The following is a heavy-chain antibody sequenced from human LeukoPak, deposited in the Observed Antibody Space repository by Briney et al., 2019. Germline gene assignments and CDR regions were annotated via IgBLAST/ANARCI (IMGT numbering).Heavy chain of an antibody. J-gene: IGHJ4*02. Sequence: SETLSLTCAVYGGSFSGYYWSWIRQPPGKGLEWIGEINHSGSTNYNPSLKSRVTISVGTSKNQLSLKLSSVTAADTAVYYCARSTRWLQLVDYWGQGTLVTVSS. CDR2: INHSGST. V-gene: IGHV4-34*01. CDR1: GGSFSGYY. D-gene: IGHD5-24*01. CDR3: ARSTRWLQLVDY.